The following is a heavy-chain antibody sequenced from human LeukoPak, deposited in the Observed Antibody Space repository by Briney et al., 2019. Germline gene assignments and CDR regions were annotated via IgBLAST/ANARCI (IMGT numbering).Heavy chain of an antibody. Sequence: GGSLRLSCVASGFNFGSYAMSWVRQARGKGLEWVSGISNSGGSTYYADSVKGRFTISRDNSKNTLYMEMNSLRADDTAVYYCAKWKGASWLTYGMDVWGQGTTVTVSS. CDR1: GFNFGSYA. CDR2: ISNSGGST. D-gene: IGHD6-13*01. V-gene: IGHV3-23*01. J-gene: IGHJ6*02. CDR3: AKWKGASWLTYGMDV.